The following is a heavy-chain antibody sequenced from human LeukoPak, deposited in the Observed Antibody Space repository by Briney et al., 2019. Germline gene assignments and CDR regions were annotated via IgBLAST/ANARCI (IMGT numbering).Heavy chain of an antibody. J-gene: IGHJ4*02. V-gene: IGHV4-30-4*01. CDR1: GGSISSGDYY. D-gene: IGHD3-22*01. Sequence: TTSETLSLTCTVSGGSISSGDYYWSWIRQPPGKGLEWIGYIYYSGSTYYNPSLKSRVTISVDTSKNQFSLKLSSVTAADTAVYYCASIAASYYYDSSGYYLDYWGQGTLVTVSS. CDR3: ASIAASYYYDSSGYYLDY. CDR2: IYYSGST.